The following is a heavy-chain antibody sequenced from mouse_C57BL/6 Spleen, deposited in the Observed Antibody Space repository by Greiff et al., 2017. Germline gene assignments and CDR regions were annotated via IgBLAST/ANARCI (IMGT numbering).Heavy chain of an antibody. CDR1: GYSFTDYN. Sequence: VQLQQSGPELVKPGASVKISCKASGYSFTDYNMNWVKQSNGKSLEWIGVINPNSGTNSYNQKLQGKATLTVDQSSSTAYMQLNSLTSEDSAIYDCAISGLLPSDYWGQGTTLTVSS. D-gene: IGHD1-1*01. CDR2: INPNSGTN. CDR3: AISGLLPSDY. V-gene: IGHV1-39*01. J-gene: IGHJ2*01.